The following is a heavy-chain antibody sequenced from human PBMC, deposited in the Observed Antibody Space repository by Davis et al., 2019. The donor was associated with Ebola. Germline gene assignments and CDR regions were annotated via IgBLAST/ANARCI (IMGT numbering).Heavy chain of an antibody. Sequence: GESLKISCAASGFTVSSNYMTWVRQGPGKGLEWVSIIYSGGSTYYADSMKGRFTISRDNSKNTLYLQMNSLRVDDTAVYYCARLWAADGDWGRGTLVTVSS. D-gene: IGHD6-13*01. CDR1: GFTVSSNY. V-gene: IGHV3-66*04. CDR3: ARLWAADGD. J-gene: IGHJ4*02. CDR2: IYSGGST.